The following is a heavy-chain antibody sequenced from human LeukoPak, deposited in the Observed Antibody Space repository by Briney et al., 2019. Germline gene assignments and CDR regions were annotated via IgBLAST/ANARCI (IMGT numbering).Heavy chain of an antibody. J-gene: IGHJ4*02. V-gene: IGHV3-23*01. Sequence: PGGSLRLSCAVSGITLSNYGMSWVRQAPGKGLEWVAGISGSSGGTTYADSVKGRFTISRDNAKNTLYLQMNSLRAEDTAVYFCAKRGVVIRVILVGFHKETYYFDSWGQGALVTVSS. D-gene: IGHD3-22*01. CDR3: AKRGVVIRVILVGFHKETYYFDS. CDR2: ISGSSGGT. CDR1: GITLSNYG.